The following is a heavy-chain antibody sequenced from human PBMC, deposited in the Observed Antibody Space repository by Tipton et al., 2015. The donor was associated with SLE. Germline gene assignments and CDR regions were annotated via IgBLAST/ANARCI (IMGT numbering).Heavy chain of an antibody. CDR2: IYYSGST. CDR3: ARMANYDFWSGYSFDAFDI. CDR1: GGSISSYY. Sequence: TLSLTCTVSGGSISSYYWSWIRQPPGKGLEWIGYIYYSGSTNYNPSLKSRVTISVDTSKNQFSLKLSSVTAADTAVYYCARMANYDFWSGYSFDAFDIWGQGTMVTVSS. V-gene: IGHV4-59*01. D-gene: IGHD3-3*01. J-gene: IGHJ3*02.